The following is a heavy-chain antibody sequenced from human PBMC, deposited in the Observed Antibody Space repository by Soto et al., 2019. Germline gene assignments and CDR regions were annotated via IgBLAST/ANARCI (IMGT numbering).Heavy chain of an antibody. D-gene: IGHD2-21*01. V-gene: IGHV1-18*01. Sequence: QVQLVQSGAEVKKSGASVKVSCKASGYTFTSYGISWVRQAPGQGLEWMGWISAYSGITNYAQKVQGRVTMTRDTSTRTASMDLRSLRSDDTAVYYCARIAAPKGSFYYYGMDVWGQGTTVTVSS. CDR1: GYTFTSYG. J-gene: IGHJ6*02. CDR3: ARIAAPKGSFYYYGMDV. CDR2: ISAYSGIT.